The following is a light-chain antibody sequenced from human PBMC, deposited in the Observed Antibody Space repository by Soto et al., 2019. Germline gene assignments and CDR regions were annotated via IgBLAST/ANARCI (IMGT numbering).Light chain of an antibody. V-gene: IGLV2-14*01. Sequence: QSVLTQPASVSGSPGQSITISCTGTSSDVGDYNYVSWYQQHPGKAPKLIIYEVSIRPSGVSNRFSGSKSGNTASLTISGLQAEDEADYYCSSYTSRRSLAVFGGGTKLTVL. J-gene: IGLJ3*02. CDR2: EVS. CDR3: SSYTSRRSLAV. CDR1: SSDVGDYNY.